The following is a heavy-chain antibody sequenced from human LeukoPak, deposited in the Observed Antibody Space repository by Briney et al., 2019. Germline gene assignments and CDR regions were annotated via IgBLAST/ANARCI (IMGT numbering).Heavy chain of an antibody. CDR3: AREANDYGDPDAFDI. D-gene: IGHD4-17*01. Sequence: SETLSLTCTVSGGSISSSSYYWGWIRQPPGKGLEWIGSIYYSGSTYYNPSLKSRVTMSVDTSKNQFSLKLSSVTAADTAVYYCAREANDYGDPDAFDIWGQGTMVTVSS. CDR2: IYYSGST. V-gene: IGHV4-39*07. CDR1: GGSISSSSYY. J-gene: IGHJ3*02.